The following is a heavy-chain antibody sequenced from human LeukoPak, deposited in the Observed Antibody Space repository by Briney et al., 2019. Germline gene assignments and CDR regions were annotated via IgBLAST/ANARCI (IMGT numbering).Heavy chain of an antibody. CDR1: GFQFSSFA. D-gene: IGHD1-26*01. Sequence: PGGSLRLSCVASGFQFSSFAMSWVRQAPGRGLQWVSAIRTVGDDPSYADSVRGRFTISRDNSKNTLYLQMNSLRAEDTAVYYCAKDMEGSGSYRPWFDPWGQGTLVTVSS. V-gene: IGHV3-23*01. CDR3: AKDMEGSGSYRPWFDP. CDR2: IRTVGDDP. J-gene: IGHJ5*02.